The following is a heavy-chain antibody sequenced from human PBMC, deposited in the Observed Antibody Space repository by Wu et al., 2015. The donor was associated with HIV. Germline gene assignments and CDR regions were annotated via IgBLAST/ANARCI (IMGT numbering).Heavy chain of an antibody. Sequence: QVQLVQSGAEVKKPGSSVKVSCKASGPTFRTFGISWVRQAPGQGLEWMGRIIPIFGTANYAQKFQGRVTITADESTSTAYMELSSLRSEDTAVYYCASSPVAAAGFEVGYVPHWFDPWGQGTLVTVSS. CDR3: ASSPVAAAGFEVGYVPHWFDP. CDR2: IIPIFGTA. V-gene: IGHV1-69*13. D-gene: IGHD6-13*01. CDR1: GPTFRTFG. J-gene: IGHJ5*02.